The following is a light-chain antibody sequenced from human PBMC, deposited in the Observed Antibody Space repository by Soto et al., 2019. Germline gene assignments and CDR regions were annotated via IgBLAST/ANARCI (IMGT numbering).Light chain of an antibody. CDR3: QQYGSSRT. CDR2: GAS. J-gene: IGKJ1*01. CDR1: QSVSRSY. V-gene: IGKV3-20*01. Sequence: IVLTQSPGTLSLSPGEKATLSCRASQSVSRSYLAWYQQKPGQAPRLIIYGASSRATGIPDRFSGSGSGTDFTLTISRLEPEDFAVYYYQQYGSSRTFGQGTKVDIK.